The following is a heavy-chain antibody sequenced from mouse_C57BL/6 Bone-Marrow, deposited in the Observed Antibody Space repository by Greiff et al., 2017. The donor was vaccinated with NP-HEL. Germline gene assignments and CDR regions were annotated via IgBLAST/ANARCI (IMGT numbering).Heavy chain of an antibody. J-gene: IGHJ1*03. CDR2: ISPRSGNT. Sequence: QVQLQQSGAELARPGASVKLSCKASGYTFTSYGISWVKQRTGQGLEWIGEISPRSGNTYYNEKFKGKATLTADKSSSTAYMELRSMTAEDSAVYCCAREESYGDDGTRYFDVWGTGTTVTVSS. CDR1: GYTFTSYG. V-gene: IGHV1-81*01. CDR3: AREESYGDDGTRYFDV. D-gene: IGHD2-2*01.